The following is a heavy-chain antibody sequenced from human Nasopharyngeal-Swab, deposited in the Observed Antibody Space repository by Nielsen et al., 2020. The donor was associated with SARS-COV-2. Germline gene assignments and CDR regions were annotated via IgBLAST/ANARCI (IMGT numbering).Heavy chain of an antibody. V-gene: IGHV1-18*01. CDR2: IVAYNGNT. J-gene: IGHJ4*02. Sequence: ASAQVFCNASAYIFTSYDIIWLRQARAHGLQWMGWIVAYNGNTNYAQKFQDRVTMTTDTSTSTVYMELRSLRSDDTAVYYCARHGVAEDYWGQGTLVTVSS. CDR3: ARHGVAEDY. CDR1: AYIFTSYD. D-gene: IGHD3-3*01.